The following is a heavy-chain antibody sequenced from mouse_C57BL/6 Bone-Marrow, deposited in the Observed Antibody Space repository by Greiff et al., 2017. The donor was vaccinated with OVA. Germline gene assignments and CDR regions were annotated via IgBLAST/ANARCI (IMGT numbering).Heavy chain of an antibody. Sequence: QLQQSGAELVRPGTSVKVSCKASGYAFTNYLIEWVKQRPGQGLEWIGVINPGSGGTNYNEKFKGKATLTADKSSSTAYMQLSSLTSEDSAVYFCARSGDGYYSAWFAYWGQGTLVTVSA. CDR2: INPGSGGT. CDR1: GYAFTNYL. V-gene: IGHV1-54*01. CDR3: ARSGDGYYSAWFAY. D-gene: IGHD2-3*01. J-gene: IGHJ3*01.